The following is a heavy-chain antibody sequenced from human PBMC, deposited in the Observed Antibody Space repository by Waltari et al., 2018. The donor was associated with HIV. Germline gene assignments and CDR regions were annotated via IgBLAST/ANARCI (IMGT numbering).Heavy chain of an antibody. CDR2: IFSGGST. V-gene: IGHV3-66*02. D-gene: IGHD2-15*01. J-gene: IGHJ3*02. Sequence: EVKLVESGGGLVQPGGYLRLSCAASGFTVSSNYMSWVRQAPGKGLEWVSVIFSGGSTYYADSVKGRFTISRDNSKNTLFLQMNSLRPEDTAVYYCARDLRAQLLHDAFDIWGQGTMVTVSS. CDR1: GFTVSSNY. CDR3: ARDLRAQLLHDAFDI.